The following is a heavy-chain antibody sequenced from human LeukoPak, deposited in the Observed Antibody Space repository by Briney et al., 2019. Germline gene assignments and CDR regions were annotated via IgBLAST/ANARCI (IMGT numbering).Heavy chain of an antibody. J-gene: IGHJ6*03. CDR2: IKQDGSEK. D-gene: IGHD6-6*01. CDR1: GSSFSSYG. CDR3: ARDRVAARQWGYYYYMDV. Sequence: GRSLRLSCAASGSSFSSYGMHWVRQTPGKGLEWVANIKQDGSEKYYVDSVKGRFTISRDNAKNSLYLQMNSLRAEDTAVYYCARDRVAARQWGYYYYMDVWGKGTTVTVSS. V-gene: IGHV3-7*01.